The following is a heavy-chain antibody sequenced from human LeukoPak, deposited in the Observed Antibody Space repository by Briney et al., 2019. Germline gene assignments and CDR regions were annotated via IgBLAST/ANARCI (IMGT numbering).Heavy chain of an antibody. Sequence: HPGGSLRLSCAASGFTFSSYAMSWVRQAPGKGLEWVSAISGSGGSTYYADSVKGRFTISRDNSKNTLYLQMNSLRAEDTAVYYCAKDLGDMVNYFDYWGQGTLVTVSS. J-gene: IGHJ4*02. CDR1: GFTFSSYA. D-gene: IGHD2-21*01. CDR3: AKDLGDMVNYFDY. CDR2: ISGSGGST. V-gene: IGHV3-23*01.